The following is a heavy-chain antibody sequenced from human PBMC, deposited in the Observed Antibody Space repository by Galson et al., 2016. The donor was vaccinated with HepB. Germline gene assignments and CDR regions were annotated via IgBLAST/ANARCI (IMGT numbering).Heavy chain of an antibody. CDR2: ISNSGDS. CDR3: ARSFGSGNYLDS. CDR1: GGSVSGRY. Sequence: LSLTCTVSGGSVSGRYWNWIRQPPGKGLEWIGYISNSGDSKYKPSLQSRVTISIDTFRNQFSLNLLSVTAADTAVYYCARSFGSGNYLDSWGQGALVTVSS. D-gene: IGHD3-10*01. V-gene: IGHV4-59*02. J-gene: IGHJ5*01.